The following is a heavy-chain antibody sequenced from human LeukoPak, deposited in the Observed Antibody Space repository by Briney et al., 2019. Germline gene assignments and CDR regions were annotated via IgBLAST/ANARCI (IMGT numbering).Heavy chain of an antibody. Sequence: GGSLRLSCAASGFTFSIYSMNWVRQAPGKGLEWVYYICSSSINIYYAHSVKGRFPISRDNAKNSLYLQMHSLRDEDTAVYYCARDLTRTTDIDYWGQGTLVTVSS. CDR2: ICSSSINI. J-gene: IGHJ4*02. V-gene: IGHV3-48*02. D-gene: IGHD1-7*01. CDR3: ARDLTRTTDIDY. CDR1: GFTFSIYS.